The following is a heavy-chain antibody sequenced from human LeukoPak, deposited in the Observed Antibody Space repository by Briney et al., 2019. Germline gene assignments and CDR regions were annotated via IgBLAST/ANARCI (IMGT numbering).Heavy chain of an antibody. Sequence: GGPLRLSCAASGFTFSNYAMSWVRQAPGKGLEWVSSISGSGGSTYYADSVKGRFTISRDNSKNTLYLQMNSLRAEDTAVYYCAKGGCSSTSCYMYYYYMDVWGKGTTVTVSS. J-gene: IGHJ6*03. CDR3: AKGGCSSTSCYMYYYYMDV. CDR2: ISGSGGST. CDR1: GFTFSNYA. D-gene: IGHD2-2*02. V-gene: IGHV3-23*01.